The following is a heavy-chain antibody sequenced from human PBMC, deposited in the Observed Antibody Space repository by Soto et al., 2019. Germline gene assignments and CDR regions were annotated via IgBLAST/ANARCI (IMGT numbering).Heavy chain of an antibody. CDR1: GFSLTSRPVG. V-gene: IGHV2-5*02. D-gene: IGHD3-16*01. CDR2: IYWDDDK. Sequence: KESGPTLVKPTQTLTLTCTFSGFSLTSRPVGVGWVRQPPGKALEWLAFIYWDDDKRYSPSLRSTLTVTKDTSKNQVVLTLTNMDPVDTATYYCAHRRNYDGSWNEGVFDYWGQGILVTVSS. CDR3: AHRRNYDGSWNEGVFDY. J-gene: IGHJ4*02.